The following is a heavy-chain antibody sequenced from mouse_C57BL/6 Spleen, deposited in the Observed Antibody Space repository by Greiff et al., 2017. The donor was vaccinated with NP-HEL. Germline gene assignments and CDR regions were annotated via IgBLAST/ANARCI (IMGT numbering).Heavy chain of an antibody. CDR1: GYAFSSSW. CDR3: ARRESSGSFAD. V-gene: IGHV1-82*01. D-gene: IGHD3-2*02. Sequence: QVQLKESGPELAKPGASVKISCKASGYAFSSSWMNWVKQRPGKGLEWIGRIYPGDGDTNYNGKFKGKATLTADKSSSTAYMQLSSLTSEDSAVYFCARRESSGSFADWGQGTLVTVAA. CDR2: IYPGDGDT. J-gene: IGHJ3*01.